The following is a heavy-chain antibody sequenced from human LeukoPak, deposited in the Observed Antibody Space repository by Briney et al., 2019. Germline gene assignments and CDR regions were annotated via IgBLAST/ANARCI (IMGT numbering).Heavy chain of an antibody. J-gene: IGHJ4*02. Sequence: PGGSLRLSCAASGFTFSSYSMNWVRQAPGKGLEWVSSISSSSSYIYYADSVKGRFTISRDNAKNSLSLQMDSLRAEDTAVYYCARKVGRYSGWYNYWGQGTLVTVSS. V-gene: IGHV3-21*01. CDR3: ARKVGRYSGWYNY. CDR2: ISSSSSYI. CDR1: GFTFSSYS. D-gene: IGHD6-19*01.